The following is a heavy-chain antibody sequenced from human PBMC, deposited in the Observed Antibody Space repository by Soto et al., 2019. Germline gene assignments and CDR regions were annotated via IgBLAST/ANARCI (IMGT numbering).Heavy chain of an antibody. V-gene: IGHV4-31*03. J-gene: IGHJ4*02. CDR1: GGSISSGGYY. CDR2: IYYSGST. CDR3: ARVPLVYYGSGSYQSHFDY. D-gene: IGHD3-10*01. Sequence: SETLSLTCTVSGGSISSGGYYWSWIRQHPGKGLEWIGYIYYSGSTYYNPSLKSRVTISVDTSKNQFSLKLSSVTAADTAVYYCARVPLVYYGSGSYQSHFDYWGQGTLVTVSS.